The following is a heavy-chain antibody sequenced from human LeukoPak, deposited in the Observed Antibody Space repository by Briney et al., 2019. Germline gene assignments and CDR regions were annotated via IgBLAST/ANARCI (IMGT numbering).Heavy chain of an antibody. CDR2: ISGSSSTI. Sequence: GGSLRLSCAVSGFTFSSYDMNWVRQAPGKGLEWVSYISGSSSTIYYADSVKGRFTISRDNAKNSLYLQMNSLRAEDTAVYYCARGVGEPYYFDYWGQGTLVTVSS. CDR3: ARGVGEPYYFDY. J-gene: IGHJ4*02. D-gene: IGHD1-26*01. V-gene: IGHV3-48*01. CDR1: GFTFSSYD.